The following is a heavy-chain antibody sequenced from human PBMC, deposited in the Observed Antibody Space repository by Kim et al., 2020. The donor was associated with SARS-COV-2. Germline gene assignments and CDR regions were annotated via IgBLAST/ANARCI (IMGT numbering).Heavy chain of an antibody. CDR2: INHSGST. J-gene: IGHJ3*02. Sequence: SETLSLTCAVYGGSFSGYYWSWIRQPPGKGLEWIGEINHSGSTNYNPSLKSRVTISVDTSKNQFSLKLSSVTAADTAVYYCARGRGYSRGSYAFDIWGQGTMVTVSS. CDR1: GGSFSGYY. D-gene: IGHD6-19*01. CDR3: ARGRGYSRGSYAFDI. V-gene: IGHV4-34*01.